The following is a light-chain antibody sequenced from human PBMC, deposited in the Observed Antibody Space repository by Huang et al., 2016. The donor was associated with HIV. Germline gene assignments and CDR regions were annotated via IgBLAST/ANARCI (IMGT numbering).Light chain of an antibody. V-gene: IGKV1-9*01. CDR3: QQLKTYPIT. J-gene: IGKJ3*01. CDR2: AAS. CDR1: QGIGRY. Sequence: IRLTQSPSSLSASVGDRVTITCRASQGIGRYLVWYQQKPGKAPKLLIYAASTLQRGVPSRFSGSGAGTDFTLTIGSLQPEDFATYYCQQLKTYPITFGPGTQVDIK.